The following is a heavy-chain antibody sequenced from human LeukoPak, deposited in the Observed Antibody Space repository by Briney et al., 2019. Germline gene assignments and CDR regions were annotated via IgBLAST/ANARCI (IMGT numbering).Heavy chain of an antibody. CDR2: INHSGST. J-gene: IGHJ4*02. V-gene: IGHV4-34*01. D-gene: IGHD2-2*01. CDR1: GGSFSGYY. Sequence: PSETLSLTCAVYGGSFSGYYWSWIRQPPGKGLEWIGEINHSGSTNYNPSLKSRVTISVDTSKNQFSLKQSSVTAADTAVYYCARGRLYCSSTSCYFPYFDYWGQGTLVTVSS. CDR3: ARGRLYCSSTSCYFPYFDY.